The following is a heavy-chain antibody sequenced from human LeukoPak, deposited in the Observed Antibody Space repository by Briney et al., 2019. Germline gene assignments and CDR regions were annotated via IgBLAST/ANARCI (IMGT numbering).Heavy chain of an antibody. J-gene: IGHJ3*02. Sequence: GGSLRLSCAASGFTVTNNYMSWVRQAPGKGLEWVSILYTAGSTYYADTVKARFTISRDNSKNTVHLQMNSLRVEDTAVYYCARSKTAPGDAFDIWGQGTMVTVSS. CDR1: GFTVTNNY. V-gene: IGHV3-66*01. CDR2: LYTAGST. CDR3: ARSKTAPGDAFDI.